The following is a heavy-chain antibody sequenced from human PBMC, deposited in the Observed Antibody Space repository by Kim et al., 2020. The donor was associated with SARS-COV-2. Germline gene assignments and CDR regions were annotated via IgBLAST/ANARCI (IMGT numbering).Heavy chain of an antibody. CDR1: GGSISSSSYY. V-gene: IGHV4-39*01. D-gene: IGHD3-3*01. J-gene: IGHJ4*02. CDR2: IYYSGST. CDR3: ARLVPSRAILRFLEWLSHYFDY. Sequence: SETLSLTCTVSGGSISSSSYYWGWIRQPPGKGLEWIGSIYYSGSTYYNPSLKSRVTISVDTSKNQFSLKLSSVTAADTAVYYCARLVPSRAILRFLEWLSHYFDYWGQGTLVTVSS.